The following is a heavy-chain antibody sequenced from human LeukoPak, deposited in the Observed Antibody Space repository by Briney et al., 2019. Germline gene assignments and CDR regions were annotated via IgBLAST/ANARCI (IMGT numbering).Heavy chain of an antibody. D-gene: IGHD4-23*01. CDR3: ARQGYSGHSQGAADY. CDR2: INPSGGST. J-gene: IGHJ4*02. V-gene: IGHV1-46*01. CDR1: GYTFTSYY. Sequence: GASVKVSCKASGYTFTSYYMHWVRQAPGQGLEWMGIINPSGGSTSYAQKFQGRVTMTRDTSTSTAYMELRSLRSDDTAVYYCARQGYSGHSQGAADYWGQGTLVTVSS.